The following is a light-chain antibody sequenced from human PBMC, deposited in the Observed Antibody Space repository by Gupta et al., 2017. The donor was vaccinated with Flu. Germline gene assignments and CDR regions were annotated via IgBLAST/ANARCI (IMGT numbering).Light chain of an antibody. CDR3: QQYGVSSLT. V-gene: IGKV3-20*01. J-gene: IGKJ3*01. CDR1: QSVSNNY. Sequence: GSLSLSPGERVTLSCRASQSVSNNYLAWYQQKPGLAPRLLIFGASTRATGIPDRFSGSGSATDFTLTINRLEPEDFAVYYCQQYGVSSLTFGHGTKVEIK. CDR2: GAS.